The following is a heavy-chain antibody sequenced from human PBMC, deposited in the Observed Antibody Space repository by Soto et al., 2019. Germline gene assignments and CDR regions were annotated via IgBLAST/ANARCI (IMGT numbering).Heavy chain of an antibody. CDR2: ISYDGSNK. Sequence: GGSLRLSCAASGFTFSSYGMHWVRQAPGKGLEWVAVISYDGSNKYYADSVKGRFTISRDNSKNTLYLQMNSLRAEDTAVYYCAKGPHLWSYGFGAFDLWGQGTMVTV. J-gene: IGHJ3*01. CDR1: GFTFSSYG. D-gene: IGHD5-18*01. CDR3: AKGPHLWSYGFGAFDL. V-gene: IGHV3-30*18.